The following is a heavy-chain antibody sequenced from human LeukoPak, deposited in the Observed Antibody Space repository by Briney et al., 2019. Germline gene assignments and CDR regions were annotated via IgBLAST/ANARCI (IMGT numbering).Heavy chain of an antibody. J-gene: IGHJ6*03. CDR3: ARRAPLGGPYYYYMDV. CDR1: GGSFSGYY. D-gene: IGHD3-16*01. CDR2: INHSGST. Sequence: SETLSLTCAVYGGSFSGYYWSWIRQPPGKGLEWIGEINHSGSTNYNPSLKSRVTISVDTSKNQFSLKLSSVTAADTAVYYCARRAPLGGPYYYYMDVWGKGTTVTISS. V-gene: IGHV4-34*01.